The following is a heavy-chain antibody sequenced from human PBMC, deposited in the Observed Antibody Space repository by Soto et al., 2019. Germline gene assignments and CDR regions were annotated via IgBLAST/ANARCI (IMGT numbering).Heavy chain of an antibody. V-gene: IGHV3-53*02. CDR1: GFTFSSND. D-gene: IGHD2-15*01. CDR2: IYSGGDT. Sequence: EVRLVETGGGLIQPGGSLRLSCVASGFTFSSNDMSWVRQAPGKGLEWVSIIYSGGDTYYADSVQGRFNISRDNSKNTLNIQMNSLRVEDTAVYYCAREGGGVYCSGGSCYGHYFDYWGQGALVTVS. J-gene: IGHJ4*02. CDR3: AREGGGVYCSGGSCYGHYFDY.